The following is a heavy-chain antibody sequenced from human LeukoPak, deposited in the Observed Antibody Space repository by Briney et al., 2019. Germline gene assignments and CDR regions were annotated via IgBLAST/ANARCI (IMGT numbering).Heavy chain of an antibody. CDR3: ARHLRGSYSSSPFDY. CDR1: GYKFSDYW. Sequence: GESLKISCKTSGYKFSDYWIGWVRQMPGKGLEWMGIIYPGDSDTKYSPSFQGQVTISADKSINTAYLQWSSLKASDTAMYYCARHLRGSYSSSPFDYWGQGTLVTVSS. J-gene: IGHJ4*02. V-gene: IGHV5-51*01. D-gene: IGHD1-26*01. CDR2: IYPGDSDT.